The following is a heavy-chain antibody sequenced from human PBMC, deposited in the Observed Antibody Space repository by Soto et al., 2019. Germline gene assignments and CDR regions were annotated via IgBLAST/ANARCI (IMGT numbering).Heavy chain of an antibody. D-gene: IGHD2-2*01. J-gene: IGHJ5*02. V-gene: IGHV4-34*01. Sequence: SETLSLTCAVYGGSFSGYYWSWIRQPPGKGLEWIGEINHSGSTNYNPSLKSRVTISVDTSKNQFSLKLSSVTAADTAVYYCARFSYAYNWFDPWGQGTLVTVS. CDR2: INHSGST. CDR3: ARFSYAYNWFDP. CDR1: GGSFSGYY.